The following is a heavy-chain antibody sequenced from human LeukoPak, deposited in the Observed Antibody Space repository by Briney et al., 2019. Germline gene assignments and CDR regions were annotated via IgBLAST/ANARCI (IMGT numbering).Heavy chain of an antibody. CDR2: IRSKAYGGTT. Sequence: GGSLRLSCTASGFTFGDYAMSWVRQAPGKRLEWVGFIRSKAYGGTTEYAASVKGGFTISRDDSKSIAYLQMNSLKTEDTAVYYCTRSPCTAAVPNWFDPCGQGTLVTVSS. J-gene: IGHJ5*02. CDR1: GFTFGDYA. CDR3: TRSPCTAAVPNWFDP. V-gene: IGHV3-49*04. D-gene: IGHD6-13*01.